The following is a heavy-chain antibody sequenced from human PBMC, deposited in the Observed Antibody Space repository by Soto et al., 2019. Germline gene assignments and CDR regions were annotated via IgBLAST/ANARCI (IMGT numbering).Heavy chain of an antibody. CDR1: GFTFSSYG. J-gene: IGHJ6*03. CDR2: IWYDGSNK. CDR3: ATSFIAAAGISTSYYYMDV. V-gene: IGHV3-33*01. D-gene: IGHD6-13*01. Sequence: GGSLRLSCAASGFTFSSYGMHWVRQAPGKGLEWVAVIWYDGSNKYYADSVKGRFTISRDNSKNTLYLQMNSLRAEDTAVYYCATSFIAAAGISTSYYYMDVWGKGTTVTVSS.